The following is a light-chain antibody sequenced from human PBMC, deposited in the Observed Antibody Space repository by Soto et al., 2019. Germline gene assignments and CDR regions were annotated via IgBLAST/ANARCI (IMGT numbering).Light chain of an antibody. J-gene: IGLJ1*01. Sequence: QSALTQPASVSGSPGQSIAISCTGTSSDIGAYNYVSWYQQHPDKAPKLMIYDVSTRPSGVPDRFSGSKSGTTASLTISGLQAEDEADYYCCSYAGSPYVFGTGTKVTVL. CDR1: SSDIGAYNY. V-gene: IGLV2-11*01. CDR2: DVS. CDR3: CSYAGSPYV.